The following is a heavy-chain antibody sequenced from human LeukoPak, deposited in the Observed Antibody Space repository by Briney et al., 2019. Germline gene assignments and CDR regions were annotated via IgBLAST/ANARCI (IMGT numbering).Heavy chain of an antibody. Sequence: GGSLRLSCAASGFTFSSYGMHWVRQAPGKGLEWVVFIRYDGSNKYYADSVKGRFTISRDNSKNTLYLQMNSLRAEDTAVYYCAKGRFGELSRFDPWGQGTLVTVSS. J-gene: IGHJ5*02. CDR1: GFTFSSYG. CDR2: IRYDGSNK. V-gene: IGHV3-30*02. D-gene: IGHD3-10*01. CDR3: AKGRFGELSRFDP.